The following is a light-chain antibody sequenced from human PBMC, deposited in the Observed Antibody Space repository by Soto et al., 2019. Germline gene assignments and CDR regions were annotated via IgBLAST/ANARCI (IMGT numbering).Light chain of an antibody. V-gene: IGLV1-47*01. CDR3: ASWDDSLSGYV. CDR2: MND. Sequence: QSVLTQPPSASGNPGQRLTISCSGSTSNILRNYVYWYRQFPGTAPRLLISMNDQRPSGVLDRFSGSKSGTSASLAISGLRSEDEADYYCASWDDSLSGYVFGTGTKVTVL. CDR1: TSNILRNY. J-gene: IGLJ1*01.